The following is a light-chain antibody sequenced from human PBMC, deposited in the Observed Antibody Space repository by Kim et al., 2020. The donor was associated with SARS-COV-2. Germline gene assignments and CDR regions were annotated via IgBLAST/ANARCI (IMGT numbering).Light chain of an antibody. CDR1: QSISSY. V-gene: IGKV1-39*01. J-gene: IGKJ1*01. Sequence: ASVGSRVTITCRASQSISSYLNWYQQKPGKAPKLLIYAASSLQSGVPSRFSGSGSGTDFTLTISSLQPEDFATYYCQQSYSTPRTFGQGTKVDIK. CDR2: AAS. CDR3: QQSYSTPRT.